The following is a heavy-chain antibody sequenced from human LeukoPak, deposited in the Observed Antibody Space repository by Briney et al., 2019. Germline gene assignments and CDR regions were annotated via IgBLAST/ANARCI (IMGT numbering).Heavy chain of an antibody. Sequence: GGSLRLSCAASGFTFSSYAMSWVRQAPGKGLEWVSAISGSGGSTYYADSVKGRFTISRDNSKNTLYLQMNSLRAEDTAVYYCAKEGFGWVVAATAFDYWGQGTLVTVSS. J-gene: IGHJ4*02. D-gene: IGHD2-15*01. V-gene: IGHV3-23*01. CDR1: GFTFSSYA. CDR2: ISGSGGST. CDR3: AKEGFGWVVAATAFDY.